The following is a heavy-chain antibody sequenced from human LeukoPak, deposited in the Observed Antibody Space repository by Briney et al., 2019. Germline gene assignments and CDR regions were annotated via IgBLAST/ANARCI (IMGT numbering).Heavy chain of an antibody. D-gene: IGHD3-10*01. V-gene: IGHV3-49*04. Sequence: PGRSLRLSSTASGFTFGDYAMSWVRQAPGKGLEWVGFIRSKAYGGTTEYAASVKGRFTISRDDSKSIAYLQMNSLKTEDTAVYYCTRARWFGSYYFDYWGQGTLVTVSS. J-gene: IGHJ4*02. CDR1: GFTFGDYA. CDR2: IRSKAYGGTT. CDR3: TRARWFGSYYFDY.